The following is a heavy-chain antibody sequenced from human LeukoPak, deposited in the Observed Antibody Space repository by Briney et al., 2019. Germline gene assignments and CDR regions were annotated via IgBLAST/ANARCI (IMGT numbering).Heavy chain of an antibody. CDR3: ARDFVLDRTTSAFDI. J-gene: IGHJ3*02. D-gene: IGHD2/OR15-2a*01. Sequence: SQTLSLTCAISGDSVSSNSAAWNWIRQSPSRGLEGLGRKYYRSKWYNDYAVSVKSRITINPDTSKNQFSLKLSSVTAADTAVYYCARDFVLDRTTSAFDIWGQGTMVTVSS. V-gene: IGHV6-1*01. CDR2: KYYRSKWYN. CDR1: GDSVSSNSAA.